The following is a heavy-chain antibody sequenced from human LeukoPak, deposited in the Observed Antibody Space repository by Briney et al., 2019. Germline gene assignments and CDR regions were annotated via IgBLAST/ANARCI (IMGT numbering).Heavy chain of an antibody. CDR1: GYTFTTYY. CDR3: ARGYCSSTSCYDWADY. J-gene: IGHJ4*02. CDR2: INPSGGTT. Sequence: ASVKVSCKTSGYTFTTYYMHWVRQAPGQGLEWMGIINPSGGTTNYAQKFQGRVTMTRDTSISTAYMELSRLRSDDTAVYYCARGYCSSTSCYDWADYRGQGTLVTVSS. V-gene: IGHV1-46*01. D-gene: IGHD2-2*01.